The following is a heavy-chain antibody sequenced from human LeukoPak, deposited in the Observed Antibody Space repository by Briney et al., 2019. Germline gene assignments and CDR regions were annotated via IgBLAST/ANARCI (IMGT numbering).Heavy chain of an antibody. J-gene: IGHJ4*02. CDR1: GFPLSSYS. CDR3: ARVKGTYFDY. V-gene: IGHV3-48*01. D-gene: IGHD1-1*01. Sequence: GGSLRLSCAASGFPLSSYSINWFRQAPGKGLEWVAYISASGSSIYYVDSVMGRFTVSRDNPKSSLFLQMNSPRAEDTAVYYCARVKGTYFDYWGQGALVTVSS. CDR2: ISASGSSI.